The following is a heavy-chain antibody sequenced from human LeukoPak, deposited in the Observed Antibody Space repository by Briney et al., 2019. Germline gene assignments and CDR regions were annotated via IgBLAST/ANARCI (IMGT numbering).Heavy chain of an antibody. CDR3: AKDLDRYGSGSYYFDY. Sequence: GGSLRLSCAASGFTFSSYAMSWVRQAPGKGLEWVSAISGSGGSTYYADSVKGRFTISRDNSKNTLYLQMNSLRAEDTAVYYCAKDLDRYGSGSYYFDYWGQGTLVTVSS. CDR1: GFTFSSYA. J-gene: IGHJ4*02. V-gene: IGHV3-23*01. D-gene: IGHD3-10*01. CDR2: ISGSGGST.